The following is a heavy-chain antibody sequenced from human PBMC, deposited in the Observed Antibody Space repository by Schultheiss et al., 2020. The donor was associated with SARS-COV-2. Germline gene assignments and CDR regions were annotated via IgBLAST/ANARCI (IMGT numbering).Heavy chain of an antibody. D-gene: IGHD3-9*01. CDR1: GGSISSGGYY. V-gene: IGHV4-31*03. J-gene: IGHJ5*02. CDR2: IYYSGST. Sequence: SETLSLTCTVSGGSISSGGYYWSWIRQHPGKGLEWIGYIYYSGSTYYNPSLKSRVTTSVDTSKNQFSLKLSSVTAADTAVYYCARDLPKPYYDILTGYYHTPGSHWFDPWGQGTLVTVSS. CDR3: ARDLPKPYYDILTGYYHTPGSHWFDP.